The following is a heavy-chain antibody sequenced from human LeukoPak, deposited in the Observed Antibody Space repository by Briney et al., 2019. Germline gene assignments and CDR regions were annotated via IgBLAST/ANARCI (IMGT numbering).Heavy chain of an antibody. V-gene: IGHV4-59*02. CDR1: GGSVSSYY. CDR3: ARGGARAWFDP. J-gene: IGHJ5*02. CDR2: IYYSGST. Sequence: SETLSLTCTVSGGSVSSYYWSWIRQPPGKGLEWIGYIYYSGSTNYNPSLRSRVTISVDTSKNQFSLKLSSVTAADTAVYYCARGGARAWFDPWGQGTLVTVSS. D-gene: IGHD1-26*01.